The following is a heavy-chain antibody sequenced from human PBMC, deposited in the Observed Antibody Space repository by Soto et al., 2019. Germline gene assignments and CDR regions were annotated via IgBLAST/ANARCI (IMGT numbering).Heavy chain of an antibody. J-gene: IGHJ4*02. CDR3: ARQPSGYSSSCHFDY. CDR2: IYFSGSN. CDR1: GGSISSSSYY. V-gene: IGHV4-39*01. Sequence: SETLSLTCTVSGGSISSSSYYWGWIRQPPGKGLEWIGSIYFSGSNYYNPSLKSRVTISVDTSKNQFSLKLSSGTAADTAVYYCARQPSGYSSSCHFDYWGQGTLVTVSS. D-gene: IGHD6-13*01.